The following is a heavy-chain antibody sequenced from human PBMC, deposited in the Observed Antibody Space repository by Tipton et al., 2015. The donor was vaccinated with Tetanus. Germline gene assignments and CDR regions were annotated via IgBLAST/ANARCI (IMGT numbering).Heavy chain of an antibody. CDR2: IRPVNENV. V-gene: IGHV1-18*01. D-gene: IGHD7-27*01. CDR1: GYTFTHYG. Sequence: QLVQSGAEVRKPGASVKVSCKASGYTFTHYGVNWVRQAPGQGLEWMGWIRPVNENVDYAEKFQGRLTMTTDRSTATVYMDLRSRRFDDTAVYYCARGRELGPHEYFEHWGQGTLVTVSS. CDR3: ARGRELGPHEYFEH. J-gene: IGHJ5*02.